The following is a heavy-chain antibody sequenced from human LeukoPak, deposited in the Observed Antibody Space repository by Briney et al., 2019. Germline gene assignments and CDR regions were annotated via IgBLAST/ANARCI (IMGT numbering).Heavy chain of an antibody. V-gene: IGHV4-59*01. CDR3: ARHYDYVWGSYRAPYYFDY. D-gene: IGHD3-16*02. Sequence: PSETLSLTCTVSGGSISSYYWSWIRQPPGKGLEWIGCIYYSGSTNYNPSLKSRVTISVDTSKNRFSLKLSSVTAADTAVYYCARHYDYVWGSYRAPYYFDYWGQGTLVTVSS. CDR2: IYYSGST. J-gene: IGHJ4*02. CDR1: GGSISSYY.